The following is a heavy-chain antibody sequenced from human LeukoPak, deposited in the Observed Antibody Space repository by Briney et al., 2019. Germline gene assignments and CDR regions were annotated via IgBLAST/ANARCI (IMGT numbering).Heavy chain of an antibody. CDR3: ARPPIATRDYDILTGYYTGGWFDP. Sequence: SETLSLTCTVSGGSISSSSYYWGWIRQPPGKGLEWIGSIYYSGSTYYNPSLKSRVTISVDTSKHQFSLKLSSVTAADTAVYYCARPPIATRDYDILTGYYTGGWFDPWGQGTLVTVSS. D-gene: IGHD3-9*01. V-gene: IGHV4-39*01. CDR1: GGSISSSSYY. CDR2: IYYSGST. J-gene: IGHJ5*02.